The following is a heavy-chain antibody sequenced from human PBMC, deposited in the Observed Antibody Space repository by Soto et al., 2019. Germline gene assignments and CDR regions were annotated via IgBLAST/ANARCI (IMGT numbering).Heavy chain of an antibody. CDR1: GGSFSGYY. CDR2: INHSGST. Sequence: SETLSLTCAVYGGSFSGYYWSWIRQPPGKGLEWIGEINHSGSTNYNPSLKSRVTISVDTSKNQFSLKLSSVTAADTAVYYCARADYEGHTHWFDPWGQGTLVTVSS. J-gene: IGHJ5*02. CDR3: ARADYEGHTHWFDP. D-gene: IGHD4-17*01. V-gene: IGHV4-34*01.